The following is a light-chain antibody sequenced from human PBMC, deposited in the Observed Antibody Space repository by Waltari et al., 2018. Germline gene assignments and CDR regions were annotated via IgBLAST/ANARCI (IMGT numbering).Light chain of an antibody. V-gene: IGLV1-47*01. CDR1: TSNIGNNY. J-gene: IGLJ3*02. Sequence: QSVLTQPPSASGTPGQRVTISCSGSTSNIGNNYLYWYQQLPGTAPKLLIFRNNQRPSGVPDRCSGSKSGTSASLAISGLRSEDEADYYCAAWDDSLSGPVFGGGTKLTVL. CDR3: AAWDDSLSGPV. CDR2: RNN.